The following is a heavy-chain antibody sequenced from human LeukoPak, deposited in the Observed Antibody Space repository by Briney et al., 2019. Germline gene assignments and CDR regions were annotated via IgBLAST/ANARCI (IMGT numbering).Heavy chain of an antibody. V-gene: IGHV4-34*01. Sequence: SETLTLTCAVWGGSFSGYHWSWIREPPGRGVEWFGEINHSGSTKYHPSLESRVTISLDQSKNQFSLTLSSVTAADTAVYYWGSRRSWIQLLSRSVDAFDIWGQGTMVTVSS. CDR1: GGSFSGYH. CDR2: INHSGST. J-gene: IGHJ3*02. D-gene: IGHD5-18*01. CDR3: GSRRSWIQLLSRSVDAFDI.